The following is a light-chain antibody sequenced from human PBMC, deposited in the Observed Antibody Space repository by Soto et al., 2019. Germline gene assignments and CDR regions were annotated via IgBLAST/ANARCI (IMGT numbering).Light chain of an antibody. J-gene: IGLJ3*02. Sequence: QSVLTQPPSVSGAPGQRVTISCTGSSSNIGASYYVHWYQQLPGTAPKLLIYGTSNRPSGVPDRFSGSKSGTSASLAITGLQAADEADYYCQSYDSSLSGSVFGGGTKLIVL. CDR3: QSYDSSLSGSV. V-gene: IGLV1-40*01. CDR2: GTS. CDR1: SSNIGASYY.